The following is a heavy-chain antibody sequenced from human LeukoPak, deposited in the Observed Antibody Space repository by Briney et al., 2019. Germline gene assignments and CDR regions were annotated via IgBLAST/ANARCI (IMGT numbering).Heavy chain of an antibody. CDR2: ISYDGSNK. D-gene: IGHD4-17*01. CDR3: ARGPTTVTTPTPRY. Sequence: PGGSLRHSCAASGFTFSSYAMHWVRQAPGKGLEWVAVISYDGSNKYYADSVKGRFTISRDNSKNTLYLQMNSLRAEDTAVYYCARGPTTVTTPTPRYWGQGTLVTVSS. J-gene: IGHJ4*02. CDR1: GFTFSSYA. V-gene: IGHV3-30-3*01.